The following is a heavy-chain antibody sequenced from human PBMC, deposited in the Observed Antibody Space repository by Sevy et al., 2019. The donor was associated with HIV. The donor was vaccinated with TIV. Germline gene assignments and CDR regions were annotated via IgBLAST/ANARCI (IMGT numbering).Heavy chain of an antibody. J-gene: IGHJ6*02. CDR3: ARGGRGDQAYYYGMDV. CDR2: ISYDGSNK. V-gene: IGHV3-30-3*01. Sequence: GGSLRLSCAASGFTFSSYAMHWVRQAPGKGLEWVAVISYDGSNKYYADSVKGRFTISRDNSKNTLYLQMNSLRAEDTAVDYWARGGRGDQAYYYGMDVWGQGTTVTVSS. D-gene: IGHD3-16*01. CDR1: GFTFSSYA.